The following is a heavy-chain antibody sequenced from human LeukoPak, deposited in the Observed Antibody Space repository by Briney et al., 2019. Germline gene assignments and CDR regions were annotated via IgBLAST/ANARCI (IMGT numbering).Heavy chain of an antibody. Sequence: GGSLRLSCAASGFTFSSYAMSWVRQAPGKGLEWVSAISGSGGSTYYADSVKGRFTISRDNSTNTLYLQMNSLRAEDTAVYYCAKDVVSWETPHWFDPWGQGTLVTVSS. V-gene: IGHV3-23*01. CDR1: GFTFSSYA. CDR3: AKDVVSWETPHWFDP. J-gene: IGHJ5*02. D-gene: IGHD2-15*01. CDR2: ISGSGGST.